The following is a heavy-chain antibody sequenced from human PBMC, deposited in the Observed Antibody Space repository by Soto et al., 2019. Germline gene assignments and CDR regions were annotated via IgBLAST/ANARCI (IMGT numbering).Heavy chain of an antibody. CDR1: GLTVSTNY. CDR3: ARGTTLAFDY. V-gene: IGHV3-66*01. Sequence: HPGGSLRLSCAAPGLTVSTNYMSWVRQAPGKGLEWVSIMYSDGRTYHADSVKGRFTISRDNSKNLLYLQMNSLRAEDTAVYYCARGTTLAFDYWGQGTLVTVSS. CDR2: MYSDGRT. D-gene: IGHD1-26*01. J-gene: IGHJ4*02.